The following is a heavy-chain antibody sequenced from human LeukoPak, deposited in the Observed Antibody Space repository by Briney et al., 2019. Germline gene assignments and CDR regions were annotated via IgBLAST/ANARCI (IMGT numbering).Heavy chain of an antibody. J-gene: IGHJ6*02. CDR2: ISYDGSNE. CDR3: ARDRSLYYYYGMDV. V-gene: IGHV3-30-3*01. Sequence: GGSLRLSCAASGFTFSTYAVHWVRQAPGKGLEWVAVISYDGSNEYYADSVKGRFTTSRDNSKNTLYLQMNSLRAEDTAVYYCARDRSLYYYYGMDVWGQGTTVTVSS. D-gene: IGHD3-10*01. CDR1: GFTFSTYA.